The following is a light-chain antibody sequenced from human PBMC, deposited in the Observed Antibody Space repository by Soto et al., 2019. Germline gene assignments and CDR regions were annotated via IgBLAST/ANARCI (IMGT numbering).Light chain of an antibody. Sequence: QSALTQPASVSGSPGQSITISCTGSSSDIGNYDLVSWYQQHPGKAPKLMIYEVTKRPSGVSDRFSGSNSGNTASLTISVLQAEDEADYYCCSCATTMSAIFGVGTKLTVL. CDR1: SSDIGNYDL. V-gene: IGLV2-23*02. CDR2: EVT. CDR3: CSCATTMSAI. J-gene: IGLJ2*01.